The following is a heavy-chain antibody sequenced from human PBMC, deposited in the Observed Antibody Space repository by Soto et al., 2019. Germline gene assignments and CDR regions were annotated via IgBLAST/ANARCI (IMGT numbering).Heavy chain of an antibody. CDR2: ISGSGGST. CDR1: GFTFSSYV. J-gene: IGHJ6*02. V-gene: IGHV3-23*01. Sequence: GGSLRLSCAASGFTFSSYVMSWVRQAPGKGLEWVSAISGSGGSTYYADSVKGRFTISRDNSKNTLYLKMNSLRAEDTAVYYGAKGTYGDYDSYYYGMDVWGQGTTVTVSS. CDR3: AKGTYGDYDSYYYGMDV. D-gene: IGHD4-17*01.